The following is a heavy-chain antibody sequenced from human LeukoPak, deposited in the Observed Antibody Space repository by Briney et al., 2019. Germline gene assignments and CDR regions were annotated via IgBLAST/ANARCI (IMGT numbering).Heavy chain of an antibody. J-gene: IGHJ5*02. Sequence: PSETLCLTCAVYGGSFSGYYWSWIRQPPGKGLEWIGEINHSGSTNYNPSLKRRVTISVDTSKNQFSLKLSSVTAADTAVYYCARSITMVRGVLPWGQGTLVTVSS. CDR2: INHSGST. V-gene: IGHV4-34*01. D-gene: IGHD3-10*01. CDR3: ARSITMVRGVLP. CDR1: GGSFSGYY.